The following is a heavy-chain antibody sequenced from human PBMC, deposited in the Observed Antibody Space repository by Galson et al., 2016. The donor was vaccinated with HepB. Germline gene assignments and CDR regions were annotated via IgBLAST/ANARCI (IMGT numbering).Heavy chain of an antibody. Sequence: SVKVSCKASGYTFNSHYMHWARQAPGQGLEWMGIMNPSGGATSYPQKFRGRITMTRDTSTNTVYMELSSLRSEDTAVYYCASHIRGQYGSGRHEFDLWGQGTLVIVSS. J-gene: IGHJ5*02. D-gene: IGHD3-10*01. CDR1: GYTFNSHY. V-gene: IGHV1-46*02. CDR2: MNPSGGAT. CDR3: ASHIRGQYGSGRHEFDL.